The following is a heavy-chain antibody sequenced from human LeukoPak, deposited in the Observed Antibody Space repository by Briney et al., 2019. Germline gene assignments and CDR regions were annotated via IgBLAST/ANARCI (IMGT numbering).Heavy chain of an antibody. V-gene: IGHV3-15*01. D-gene: IGHD5-12*01. CDR2: IKSKADGGAT. CDR1: RFIFNIAW. CDR3: TTVGYSDYVADN. J-gene: IGHJ4*02. Sequence: GGSLRLSCAVSRFIFNIAWMSWVRQAPGKGLEWVGRIKSKADGGATDYAEPVKGRFTISRDDSKNTLSLQMSSLKTEDTAVYYCTTVGYSDYVADNWGQGTLVTVFS.